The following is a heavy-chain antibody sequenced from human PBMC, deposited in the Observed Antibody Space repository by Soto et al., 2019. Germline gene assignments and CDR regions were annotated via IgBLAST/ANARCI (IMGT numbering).Heavy chain of an antibody. V-gene: IGHV4-31*03. CDR3: ARDLAGTTIWFDP. J-gene: IGHJ5*02. Sequence: QVQLQESGPGLVKPSQTLSLTCTVSGGSISSGGYYWSWIRQHPGKVLVWIGYIYYSGSTYYNLSLNSRVTISVDTSKNQFSLKLSSVTAADTAVYYCARDLAGTTIWFDPWGQGTLVTVSS. CDR2: IYYSGST. D-gene: IGHD1-7*01. CDR1: GGSISSGGYY.